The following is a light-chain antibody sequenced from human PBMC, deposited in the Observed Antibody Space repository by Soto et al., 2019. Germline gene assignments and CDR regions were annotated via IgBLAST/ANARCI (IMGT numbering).Light chain of an antibody. V-gene: IGLV2-8*01. Sequence: QSALTQPPSATGSPGQSVAISCTGTSSDVGAYNYVSWYQQHPGKAPKLMISEVNKRPSGVPDRFSGSKSGNTASLTVSGLQAEDEADYYCSSFAANPVFGGGTNLTVL. CDR3: SSFAANPV. J-gene: IGLJ3*02. CDR2: EVN. CDR1: SSDVGAYNY.